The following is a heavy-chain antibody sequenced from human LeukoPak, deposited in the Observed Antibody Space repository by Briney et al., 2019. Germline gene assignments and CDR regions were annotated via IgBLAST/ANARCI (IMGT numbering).Heavy chain of an antibody. J-gene: IGHJ3*02. CDR1: GYSISSGCY. CDR2: IYHSGST. Sequence: SETLSLTCAVSGYSISSGCYWGWIRQPPGKGLEWLGSIYHSGSTYYNPSLKSRVTISVDTSKNQFSLKLSSVTAADTAVYYCATPSGYCSGGSCYSVTGAFDIWGQGTMVTVSS. CDR3: ATPSGYCSGGSCYSVTGAFDI. V-gene: IGHV4-38-2*01. D-gene: IGHD2-15*01.